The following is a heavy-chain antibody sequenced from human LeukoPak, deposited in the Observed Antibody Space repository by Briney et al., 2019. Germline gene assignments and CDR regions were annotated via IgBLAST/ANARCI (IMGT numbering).Heavy chain of an antibody. D-gene: IGHD4-17*01. CDR2: ISYDGSNK. V-gene: IGHV3-30*18. CDR3: AKGYDYGASELDY. CDR1: GFTFSSYG. Sequence: GGSLRLSCAASGFTFSSYGMHWVRQAPGKGLEWVAVISYDGSNKYYADSVKGRFTISRDNSKNTLYLQMNSLRAEDTAVYYCAKGYDYGASELDYWGQGTLVTVSS. J-gene: IGHJ4*02.